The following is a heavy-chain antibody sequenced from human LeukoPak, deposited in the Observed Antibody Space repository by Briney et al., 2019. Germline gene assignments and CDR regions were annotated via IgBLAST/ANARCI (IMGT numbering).Heavy chain of an antibody. V-gene: IGHV4-39*01. CDR2: IYYSGST. CDR1: GGSISSSSYY. Sequence: SETLSLTCTVSGGSISSSSYYWGWIRQPPGKGLEWIGSIYYSGSTYYSPSLKSRVTISVDTSKNQFSLKLSSVTAADTAVYYCASPRLGYCSSTSCYVFDPWGQGTLVTVSS. J-gene: IGHJ5*02. D-gene: IGHD2-2*01. CDR3: ASPRLGYCSSTSCYVFDP.